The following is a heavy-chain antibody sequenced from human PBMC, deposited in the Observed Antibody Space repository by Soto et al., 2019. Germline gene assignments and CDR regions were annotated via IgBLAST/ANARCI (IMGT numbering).Heavy chain of an antibody. D-gene: IGHD3-9*01. CDR3: ARVGDILNGSYDY. CDR1: GGSISSYY. V-gene: IGHV4-59*01. CDR2: IYYSGST. Sequence: SETLSLTCTVSGGSISSYYWSWIRQPPGKGLEWIGYIYYSGSTNYNPSLKSRVTISVDTSKNQFSLKLSSVTAADTAVYYCARVGDILNGSYDYWGQGTRVTVSS. J-gene: IGHJ4*02.